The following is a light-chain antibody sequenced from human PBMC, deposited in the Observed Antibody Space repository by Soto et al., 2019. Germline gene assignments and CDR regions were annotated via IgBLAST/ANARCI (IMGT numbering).Light chain of an antibody. V-gene: IGKV3-15*01. Sequence: EIVMTQSPATLSVSPGERVTLSCRASQSLSGNLAWYQQKPGLAPRLLINRASTRATGIPARFSGSGSETEFTLTISSLQSEDFAVYYCQQYNNWPRTLGQGTKVDIK. CDR1: QSLSGN. CDR2: RAS. J-gene: IGKJ1*01. CDR3: QQYNNWPRT.